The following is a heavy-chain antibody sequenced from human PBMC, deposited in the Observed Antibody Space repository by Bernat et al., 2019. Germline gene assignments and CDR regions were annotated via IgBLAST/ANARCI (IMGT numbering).Heavy chain of an antibody. D-gene: IGHD4-17*01. J-gene: IGHJ4*02. CDR2: IYHTGNT. CDR3: AREGEYGDSGY. CDR1: GGSISSGGYS. V-gene: IGHV4-31*03. Sequence: QVQLQESGPRLVKPSQTLSLTCSVSGGSISSGGYSWNWIRQHPEKGLEWIGYIYHTGNTNYNPSLRSRVVISVDLSKNQFSLTLTSVTAADTAVYYCAREGEYGDSGYWGQGTLVTVAS.